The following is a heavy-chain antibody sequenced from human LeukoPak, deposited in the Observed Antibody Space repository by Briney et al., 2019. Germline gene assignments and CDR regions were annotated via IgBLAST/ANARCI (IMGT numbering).Heavy chain of an antibody. D-gene: IGHD6-13*01. CDR2: IDPSDSYT. V-gene: IGHV5-10-1*01. Sequence: GESLKISCKGSGYSFTSYWISWVRQMPGKGLEWMGRIDPSDSYTNYSPSFQGHVTISADKSISTAYLQWNSLKASDTAMYYCARFKGIAAAGTDWFDPWGQGTLVTVSS. CDR1: GYSFTSYW. J-gene: IGHJ5*02. CDR3: ARFKGIAAAGTDWFDP.